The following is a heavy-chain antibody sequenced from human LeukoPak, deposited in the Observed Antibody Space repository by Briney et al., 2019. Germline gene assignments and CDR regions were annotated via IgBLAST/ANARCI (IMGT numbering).Heavy chain of an antibody. CDR3: ARVKEASAFDV. Sequence: GGSLRLSCAASGFTFSSYSMNWVRQAPGKGLEWVSSISRTGSYIYYADLVKGRFTISRDNAKNSLYLQMNSLRAEDTAVYYCARVKEASAFDVWGQGTMVTVSS. CDR1: GFTFSSYS. CDR2: ISRTGSYI. D-gene: IGHD5-12*01. J-gene: IGHJ3*01. V-gene: IGHV3-21*01.